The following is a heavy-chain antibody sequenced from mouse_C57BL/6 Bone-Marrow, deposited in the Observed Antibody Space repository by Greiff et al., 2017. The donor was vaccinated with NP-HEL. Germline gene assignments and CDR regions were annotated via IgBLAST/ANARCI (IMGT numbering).Heavy chain of an antibody. CDR3: ERHEGGRKYGNPWYFDV. V-gene: IGHV1-62-2*01. CDR2: FYPGSGSI. D-gene: IGHD2-1*01. CDR1: GYTFTEYP. J-gene: IGHJ1*03. Sequence: VQLQESGAELVKPGASVKLSCKASGYTFTEYPIHWVKQRSGQGLEWIGWFYPGSGSIKYNEKFKDKATLTADKSSSTAYMELSSLTSEDSAVYFCERHEGGRKYGNPWYFDVWGTGTTVTVSS.